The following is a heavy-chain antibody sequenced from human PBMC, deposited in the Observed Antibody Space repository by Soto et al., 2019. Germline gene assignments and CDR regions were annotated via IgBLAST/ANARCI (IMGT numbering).Heavy chain of an antibody. Sequence: SVKVSCKASGFTFTSSAVQWVRQARGQRLEWIGWIVVGSGNTNYAQKFQERVTITRDMSTSTAYIELSSLRSEDTAVYYCAADVDTAMDPKYYYYYGMDVWGQGTTVTVSS. J-gene: IGHJ6*02. V-gene: IGHV1-58*01. CDR2: IVVGSGNT. CDR1: GFTFTSSA. D-gene: IGHD5-18*01. CDR3: AADVDTAMDPKYYYYYGMDV.